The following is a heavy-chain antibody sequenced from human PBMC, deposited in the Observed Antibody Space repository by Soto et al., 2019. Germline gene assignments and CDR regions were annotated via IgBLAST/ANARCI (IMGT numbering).Heavy chain of an antibody. J-gene: IGHJ6*02. V-gene: IGHV4-34*01. CDR1: GGSLSGYY. CDR2: INHSGST. D-gene: IGHD3-22*01. CDR3: ARRLYYASSGFEGGGMDV. Sequence: SETLSLTCAVYGGSLSGYYWTWIRQPPGTGLEWIGEINHSGSTNYNPSLKSRVTISVDTSKNQFSLKLTSVTAADTAVYYCARRLYYASSGFEGGGMDVWGQGTTVTVSS.